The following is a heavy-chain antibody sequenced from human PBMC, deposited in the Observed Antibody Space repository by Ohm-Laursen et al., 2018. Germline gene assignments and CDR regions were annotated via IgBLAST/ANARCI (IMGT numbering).Heavy chain of an antibody. D-gene: IGHD6-19*01. CDR3: AHFHSSGINGMDV. J-gene: IGHJ6*02. Sequence: TTQTLTLTCSFSGFSLSTSGVGVGWIRQPPGKALEWLALIYSNDDKRYSSSLKTRLSITKDTPKNQVVLTMTNMDPVDTATYYCAHFHSSGINGMDVWGQGATIIVSS. CDR1: GFSLSTSGVG. CDR2: IYSNDDK. V-gene: IGHV2-5*01.